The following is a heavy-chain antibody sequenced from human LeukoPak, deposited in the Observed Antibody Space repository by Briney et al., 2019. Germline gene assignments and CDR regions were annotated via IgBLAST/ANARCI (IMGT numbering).Heavy chain of an antibody. CDR3: ATVFPQEQFRVGPPDY. V-gene: IGHV3-21*01. J-gene: IGHJ4*02. CDR1: GFTFSSYS. D-gene: IGHD1-26*01. Sequence: GGSLRLSCAASGFTFSSYSMNWVRQAPGKGLEWVSSISSSSSYIYYADSVKGRFTISRDNARNSLYLQMNSLRADDTAVYYCATVFPQEQFRVGPPDYWGQGTLVTVSS. CDR2: ISSSSSYI.